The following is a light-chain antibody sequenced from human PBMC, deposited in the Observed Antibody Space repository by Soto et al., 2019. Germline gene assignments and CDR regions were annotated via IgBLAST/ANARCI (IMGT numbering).Light chain of an antibody. CDR1: SSNIGSKT. CDR2: GNS. Sequence: QSVLTQPPSASGTPGQRVTISCSGSSSNIGSKTVNWYQQLPGTAPKLLIYGNSNRPSGVPDRFSGSKSGTSASLAITGLQAEDEADYYCQSYDSSLYVFGTGTKLTVL. J-gene: IGLJ1*01. CDR3: QSYDSSLYV. V-gene: IGLV1-44*01.